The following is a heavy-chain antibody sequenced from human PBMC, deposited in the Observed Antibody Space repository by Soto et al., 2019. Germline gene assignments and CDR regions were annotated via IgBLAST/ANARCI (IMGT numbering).Heavy chain of an antibody. CDR1: GGTFSSYA. CDR3: AREGAYSSSWYSYYFDY. Sequence: QMQLVQSGAEVKKPGSSVKVSCKASGGTFSSYAISWVRQAPGQGLEWMGGIIPIFGTANYAQKFQGRVTITADESTSTAYMELSSLRSEDTAVYYCAREGAYSSSWYSYYFDYWGQGTLVTVSS. D-gene: IGHD6-13*01. CDR2: IIPIFGTA. V-gene: IGHV1-69*01. J-gene: IGHJ4*02.